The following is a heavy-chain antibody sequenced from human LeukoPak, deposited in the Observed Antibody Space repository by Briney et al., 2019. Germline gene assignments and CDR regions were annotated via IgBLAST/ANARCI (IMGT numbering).Heavy chain of an antibody. Sequence: PSETLSLTCAVSADSIRSSAYYWGWIRQPPGKGLEWIGSIYYSGSTYYNPSLKSRVTISIDTSKNQFSLKLCSVTAADTAVYYCASEPYGSGSFLGAFDIWGQGTMVTVSS. J-gene: IGHJ3*02. D-gene: IGHD3-10*01. CDR3: ASEPYGSGSFLGAFDI. CDR1: ADSIRSSAYY. CDR2: IYYSGST. V-gene: IGHV4-39*01.